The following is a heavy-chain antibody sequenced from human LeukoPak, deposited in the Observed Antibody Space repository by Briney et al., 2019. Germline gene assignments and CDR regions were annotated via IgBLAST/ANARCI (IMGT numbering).Heavy chain of an antibody. Sequence: GGSLRLSCAASGFTSSSYALHWVRQAPGKGLEWVAVISFDGSNKYYADSVKGRFTISRDNSKNTLYLQMNSLRAEDTAVYYCARLPKGSGSSSYFDYWGQGTLVTVSS. CDR2: ISFDGSNK. CDR3: ARLPKGSGSSSYFDY. J-gene: IGHJ4*02. D-gene: IGHD3-10*01. CDR1: GFTSSSYA. V-gene: IGHV3-30*04.